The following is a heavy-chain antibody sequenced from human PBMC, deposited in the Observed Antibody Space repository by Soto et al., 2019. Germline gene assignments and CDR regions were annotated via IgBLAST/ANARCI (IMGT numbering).Heavy chain of an antibody. J-gene: IGHJ6*02. CDR3: VTDDYSKGRMDVSYGMDV. V-gene: IGHV4-59*01. Sequence: QVQLQESGPGLVKPSETLSLTFTVSGGSISSYYWSWIRHPPGKGLEWIGYIYYSGSTNYNPSLKSRVTISVDTSNNQFSLKLSSVTASDTAVYYCVTDDYSKGRMDVSYGMDVWGQGTTVNVSS. CDR2: IYYSGST. CDR1: GGSISSYY. D-gene: IGHD4-4*01.